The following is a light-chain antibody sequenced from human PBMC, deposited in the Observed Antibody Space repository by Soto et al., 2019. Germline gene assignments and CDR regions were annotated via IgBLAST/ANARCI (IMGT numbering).Light chain of an antibody. V-gene: IGLV2-14*01. CDR2: EVS. CDR3: SSYTSSLYV. CDR1: SSDVGGYNY. J-gene: IGLJ1*01. Sequence: QSALTQPASVSGSPGQSITISCTGTSSDVGGYNYVYCYQQHPGKAPKLMIYEVSNRPSGVSNRFSGSKSGNTASLTISGLQAEDEADYYCSSYTSSLYVFGTGTKLTVL.